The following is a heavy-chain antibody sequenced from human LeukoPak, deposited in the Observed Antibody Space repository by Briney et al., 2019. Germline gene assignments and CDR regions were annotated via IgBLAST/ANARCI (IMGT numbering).Heavy chain of an antibody. D-gene: IGHD3-22*01. CDR2: INPNSGGT. J-gene: IGHJ4*02. CDR3: ARDNYYDSSGYPDLDY. CDR1: GYTFTGYY. Sequence: GASVKVSCKASGYTFTGYYMHWVRQAPGQGLEWMGWINPNSGGTNYAQKFQGRVTMTRDTSISTAYMELSRLRSDDTAVYYCARDNYYDSSGYPDLDYWGQGTLVTVSS. V-gene: IGHV1-2*02.